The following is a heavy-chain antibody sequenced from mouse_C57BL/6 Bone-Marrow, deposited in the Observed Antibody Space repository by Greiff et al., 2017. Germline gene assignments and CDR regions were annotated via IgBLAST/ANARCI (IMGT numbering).Heavy chain of an antibody. V-gene: IGHV1-64*01. CDR2: IHPTSGST. CDR3: ARDGYYGGAMDY. Sequence: QVQLQQPGAELVKPGASVKLSCKASGYTFTSYWMHWVKQRPGQGLEWIGMIHPTSGSTNYNEKFKSKATLTVDKSSSTAYMQLSSLTSEDSAVYYCARDGYYGGAMDYWGQGTSVTVSS. J-gene: IGHJ4*01. CDR1: GYTFTSYW. D-gene: IGHD2-3*01.